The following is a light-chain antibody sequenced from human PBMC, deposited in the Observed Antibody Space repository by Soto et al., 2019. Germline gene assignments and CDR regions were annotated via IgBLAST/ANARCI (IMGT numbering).Light chain of an antibody. CDR1: QSVSSN. J-gene: IGKJ1*01. CDR2: GAS. Sequence: EIVMTQSPATLSVSPGERATLSCRASQSVSSNLAWYQQKPGQAPRLLIYGASTRATGIPARFSGSGSGTEFTPAISSLQSEAFAVYYCQHYNNWPRTFGQGTKVEIK. CDR3: QHYNNWPRT. V-gene: IGKV3-15*01.